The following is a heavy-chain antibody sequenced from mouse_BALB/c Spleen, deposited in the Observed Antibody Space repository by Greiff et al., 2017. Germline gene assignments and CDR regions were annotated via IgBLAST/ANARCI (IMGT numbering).Heavy chain of an antibody. CDR1: GYTFTSYW. CDR3: TRGVRRGYFDY. J-gene: IGHJ2*01. V-gene: IGHV1S22*01. CDR2: IYPGSGST. Sequence: LQQPGSELVRPGASVKLSCKASGYTFTSYWMHWVKQRHGQGLEWIGNIYPGSGSTNYDEKFKSKGTLTVDTSSSTAYMHLSSLTSEDSAVYYCTRGVRRGYFDYWGQGTTLTVSS. D-gene: IGHD2-14*01.